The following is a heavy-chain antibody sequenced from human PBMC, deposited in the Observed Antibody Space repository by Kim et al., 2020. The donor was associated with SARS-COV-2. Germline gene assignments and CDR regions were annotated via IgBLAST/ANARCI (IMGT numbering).Heavy chain of an antibody. V-gene: IGHV3-33*01. Sequence: GGSLRLSCEAAGFISSNHGIHWVRQVPGRGPEWVANILHDGSKRYYSKSVEGRFTISRDNSRNKIYLQMNALRPDDAALYYCARDRSTSHDSFDVWGRGTRVTVSS. CDR3: ARDRSTSHDSFDV. D-gene: IGHD2-2*01. CDR1: GFISSNHG. CDR2: ILHDGSKR. J-gene: IGHJ3*01.